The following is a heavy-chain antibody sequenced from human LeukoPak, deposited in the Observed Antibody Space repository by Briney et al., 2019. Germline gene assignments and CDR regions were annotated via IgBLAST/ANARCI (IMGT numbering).Heavy chain of an antibody. D-gene: IGHD3-22*01. CDR1: GFSFNNYA. V-gene: IGHV3-64D*06. CDR3: AKEGSNSGSGDHFDY. J-gene: IGHJ4*02. CDR2: ININGGST. Sequence: QPGGSLRLSCSASGFSFNNYAMHWVRQAPGKGLEYVSGININGGSTSYADSVKGRFTISRDNSKNTVFLQMSSLRAEDTAVYSCAKEGSNSGSGDHFDYWGQGTLVTVSS.